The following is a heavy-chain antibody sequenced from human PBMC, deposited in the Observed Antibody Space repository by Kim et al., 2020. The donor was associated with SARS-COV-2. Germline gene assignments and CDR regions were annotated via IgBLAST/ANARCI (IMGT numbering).Heavy chain of an antibody. CDR3: ARLHYVLLWFGDLRLNDY. Sequence: KGRFTISRDNAKNSLYLQMNSLRAEDTAVYYCARLHYVLLWFGDLRLNDYWGQGTLVTVSS. V-gene: IGHV3-7*04. J-gene: IGHJ4*02. D-gene: IGHD3-10*01.